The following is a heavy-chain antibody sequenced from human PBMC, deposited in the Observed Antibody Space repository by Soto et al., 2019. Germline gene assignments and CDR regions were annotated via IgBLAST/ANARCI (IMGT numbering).Heavy chain of an antibody. CDR2: IYYSGST. CDR3: ARVFDGIGELRRDYYGMDV. V-gene: IGHV4-59*01. D-gene: IGHD3-10*01. Sequence: SETLSLTXTVSGGSISSYYWSWIRQPPGKGLEWIGYIYYSGSTNYNPSLKSRVTISVDTPKNQFSLKLSSVTAADTAVYYCARVFDGIGELRRDYYGMDVWGQGTTVTVSS. CDR1: GGSISSYY. J-gene: IGHJ6*02.